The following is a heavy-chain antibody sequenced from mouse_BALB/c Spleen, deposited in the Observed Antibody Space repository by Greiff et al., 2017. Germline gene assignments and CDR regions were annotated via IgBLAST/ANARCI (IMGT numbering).Heavy chain of an antibody. J-gene: IGHJ4*01. CDR1: GYAFTSYN. D-gene: IGHD2-1*01. V-gene: IGHV1S135*01. CDR3: ARRSYGNYYAMDY. CDR2: IDPYNGGT. Sequence: EVQGVESGPELVKPGASVKVSCKASGYAFTSYNMYWVKQSHGKSLEWIGYIDPYNGGTSYNQKFKGKATLTVDKSSSTAYMHLNSLTSEDSAVYYCARRSYGNYYAMDYWGQGTSVTVSS.